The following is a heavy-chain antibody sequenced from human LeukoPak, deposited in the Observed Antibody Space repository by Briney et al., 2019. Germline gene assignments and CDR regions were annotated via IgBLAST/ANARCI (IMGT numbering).Heavy chain of an antibody. V-gene: IGHV4-30-4*08. D-gene: IGHD3-10*01. CDR2: IYYSGST. J-gene: IGHJ4*02. CDR1: GGSISSGDYY. CDR3: ARTYYGSGRSFDY. Sequence: SETLSLTCTVSGGSISSGDYYWSWIRQPPGKGLEWIGYIYYSGSTYYNPSPKSRVTISVDTSKNQFSLKLSSVTAADTAVYYCARTYYGSGRSFDYWGQGTLVTVSS.